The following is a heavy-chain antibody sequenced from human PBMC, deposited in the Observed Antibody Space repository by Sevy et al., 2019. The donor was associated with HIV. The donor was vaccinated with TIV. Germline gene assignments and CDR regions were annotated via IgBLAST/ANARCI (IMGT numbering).Heavy chain of an antibody. CDR3: ARDGSGSYYGSSVQH. Sequence: ASVKVSCKASGYTFTSYGISWVRQAPGQGLEWMGWISAYNGNTNYAQKLQGRVTMTTDTSTSTAYMELRSLRSDDTAVYYCARDGSGSYYGSSVQHWGQGTLVTVSS. V-gene: IGHV1-18*01. J-gene: IGHJ1*01. D-gene: IGHD1-26*01. CDR2: ISAYNGNT. CDR1: GYTFTSYG.